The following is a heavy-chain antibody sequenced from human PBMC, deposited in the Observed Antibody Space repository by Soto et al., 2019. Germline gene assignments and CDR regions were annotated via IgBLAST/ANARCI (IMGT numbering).Heavy chain of an antibody. V-gene: IGHV1-69*01. J-gene: IGHJ6*02. CDR2: ILPLFGTA. CDR3: ARGTAMVTSTQDDFYYGMDA. Sequence: QVQLEQSGAEVKKPGSSVKVSCKASGVTFTNYGFTWVRRAPGQGLEWMGGILPLFGTANYAQNFQGRLTITADESTSTAYIELSSLRYEDTAVYYCARGTAMVTSTQDDFYYGMDAWGLGTTVTVSS. D-gene: IGHD5-18*01. CDR1: GVTFTNYG.